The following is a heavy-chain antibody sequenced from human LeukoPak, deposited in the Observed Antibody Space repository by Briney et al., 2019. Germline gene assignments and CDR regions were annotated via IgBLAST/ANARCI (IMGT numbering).Heavy chain of an antibody. J-gene: IGHJ4*02. D-gene: IGHD3-22*01. CDR2: ISGSGDRT. CDR3: ARSYYYDRKSGHFDY. Sequence: GGSLRLSCAASGFTFSSYALSWVRQAPGKGLEWVSVISGSGDRTFYADSVKGRFTISRDNSKNTLFLQMNSLRAEDTAVYYCARSYYYDRKSGHFDYWGQGTLVTVSS. CDR1: GFTFSSYA. V-gene: IGHV3-23*01.